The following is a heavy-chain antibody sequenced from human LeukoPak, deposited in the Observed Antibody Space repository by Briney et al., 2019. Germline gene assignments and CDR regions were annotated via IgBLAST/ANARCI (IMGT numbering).Heavy chain of an antibody. D-gene: IGHD2-2*01. J-gene: IGHJ4*02. Sequence: GGSLRLSCAASGFTFSSYSMNWVRQAPGKGLEWVSSISSSSSYIYYADSVKGRFTISRDNAKNPLYLQMNSLRAEDTAVYYCARDGPYCSSTSCHRPPDYWGQGTLVTVSS. CDR3: ARDGPYCSSTSCHRPPDY. V-gene: IGHV3-21*01. CDR2: ISSSSSYI. CDR1: GFTFSSYS.